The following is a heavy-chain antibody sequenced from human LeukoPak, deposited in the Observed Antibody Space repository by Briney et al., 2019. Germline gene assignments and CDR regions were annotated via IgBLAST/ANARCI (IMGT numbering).Heavy chain of an antibody. V-gene: IGHV4-59*12. J-gene: IGHJ6*03. CDR1: GGSISSYY. CDR3: ATVSRYYYDNRISYYYYYYMDV. Sequence: SETLSLTCTVSGGSISSYYWSWIRQPPGKGLELIGYIYYSGSTNYNPSLKSRVTISVDTSKNQFSLKLSSVTAADTAVYYCATVSRYYYDNRISYYYYYYMDVWGQGTLVTVSS. CDR2: IYYSGST. D-gene: IGHD3-22*01.